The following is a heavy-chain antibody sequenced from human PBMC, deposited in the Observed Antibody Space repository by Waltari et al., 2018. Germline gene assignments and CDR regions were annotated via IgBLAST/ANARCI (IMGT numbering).Heavy chain of an antibody. D-gene: IGHD3-3*01. J-gene: IGHJ5*02. V-gene: IGHV4-34*01. Sequence: QVQLQQWGAGLLKPSETLSLTCAVYGGSFSGYYWSWIRQPPGKGLEWIGEINHSGSTNYNPSLKSRVTISVDTSKNQFSLKLSSVTAADTAVYYCARGRFLEWLRAWFDPWGQGTLVTVSS. CDR1: GGSFSGYY. CDR3: ARGRFLEWLRAWFDP. CDR2: INHSGST.